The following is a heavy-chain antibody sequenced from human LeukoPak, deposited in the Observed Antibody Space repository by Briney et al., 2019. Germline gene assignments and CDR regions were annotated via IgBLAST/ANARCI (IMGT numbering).Heavy chain of an antibody. D-gene: IGHD6-13*01. J-gene: IGHJ4*02. CDR1: GFTFSSYG. CDR3: ATELAAGGPQDY. CDR2: ISNDGIKK. Sequence: GGSLRLSCAASGFTFSSYGMHWVRKAPGKGLEWVAVISNDGIKKYYMDSVKGRFTISRDNSRNTLYLQMNSLRADDTALYYGATELAAGGPQDYWGQGTLVTASS. V-gene: IGHV3-30*03.